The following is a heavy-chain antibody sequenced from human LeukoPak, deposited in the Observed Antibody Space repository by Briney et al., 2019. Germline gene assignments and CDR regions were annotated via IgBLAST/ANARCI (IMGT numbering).Heavy chain of an antibody. CDR1: GYTFTGYY. CDR2: INPNSGGT. D-gene: IGHD3-3*01. Sequence: ASVKVSCETSGYTFTGYYMHWVRQAPGQGLEWMGWINPNSGGTNYAQKFQGRVTMTRDTSISTAYMELTRLRSDDTAVYYCATLGEITIFGVITNDPFDIWGQGTVVTVPS. V-gene: IGHV1-2*02. CDR3: ATLGEITIFGVITNDPFDI. J-gene: IGHJ3*02.